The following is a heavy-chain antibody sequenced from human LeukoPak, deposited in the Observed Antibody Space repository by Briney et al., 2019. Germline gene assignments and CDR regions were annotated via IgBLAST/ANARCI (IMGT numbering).Heavy chain of an antibody. CDR3: PSDSSSPKEFDN. CDR1: GNTFTGDF. D-gene: IGHD2-2*01. V-gene: IGHV1-2*02. CDR2: ININSGGT. Sequence: ASVTVSFKASGNTFTGDFLQWVRQAPAQGLEWMGLININSGGTNYPQHFQGRVSMTRDTHIRKASMELNGLRSDDTAVYYCPSDSSSPKEFDNWGQGTLVSVSS. J-gene: IGHJ4*02.